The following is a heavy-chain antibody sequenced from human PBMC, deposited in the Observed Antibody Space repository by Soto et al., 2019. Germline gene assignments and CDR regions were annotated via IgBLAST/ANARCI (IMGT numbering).Heavy chain of an antibody. CDR1: GFTFSNYW. D-gene: IGHD1-1*01. CDR3: ARGGLATGTIDY. CDR2: INTAGTTT. J-gene: IGHJ4*02. Sequence: EVQVVESGGGLVQPGESLRLACAASGFTFSNYWMHWVRQGPGKGLVWGSNINTAGTTTTYADSVKGRFTMSRDNAKNTVYLQMNSLGPEDTAVYYCARGGLATGTIDYWGQGTLVTVSS. V-gene: IGHV3-74*01.